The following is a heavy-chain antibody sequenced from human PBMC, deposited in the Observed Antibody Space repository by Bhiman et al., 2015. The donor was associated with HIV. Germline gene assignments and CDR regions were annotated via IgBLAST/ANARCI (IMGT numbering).Heavy chain of an antibody. CDR1: GFTINSYG. J-gene: IGHJ5*01. CDR3: ARDLGSNWWDL. V-gene: IGHV3-30*02. CDR2: LRYDGDNK. D-gene: IGHD2-15*01. Sequence: QVQLVESGGGVVQPGGSLRLSCAASGFTINSYGMHWVRQAPGKGLDWVALLRYDGDNKYYADSVKGRFTISRDNSKNTLYLQMNSLRPEDTAVYFCARDLGSNWWDLWGQGTLVTVSS.